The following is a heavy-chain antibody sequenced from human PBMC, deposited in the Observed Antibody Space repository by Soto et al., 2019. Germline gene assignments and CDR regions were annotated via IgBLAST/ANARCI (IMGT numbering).Heavy chain of an antibody. CDR3: ARSPYYYDSSGYSTLHFDY. CDR2: IDWDDDK. Sequence: SGPTLVNPTQTLTLTCTFSGFSLSTSGMCVSWIRQPPGKALEWLARIDWDDDKYYSTSLKTRLTISKDTSKNQVVLTMTNMDPVDTATYYCARSPYYYDSSGYSTLHFDYWGQGTLVTVS. J-gene: IGHJ4*02. D-gene: IGHD3-22*01. V-gene: IGHV2-70*11. CDR1: GFSLSTSGMC.